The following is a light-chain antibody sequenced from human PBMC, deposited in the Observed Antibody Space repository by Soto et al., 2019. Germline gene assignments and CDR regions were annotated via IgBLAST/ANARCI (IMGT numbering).Light chain of an antibody. V-gene: IGKV4-1*01. J-gene: IGKJ4*01. CDR3: HQYYGIPLT. CDR1: QSVLYSSINKNY. CDR2: WAS. Sequence: DIVMTQSPDSLAVSLGERATINCKSSQSVLYSSINKNYLAWYQQRPGQPPKLLIYWASTRESGVPDRFSGSGSGTDFTLTISSLQAEDVAVYYCHQYYGIPLTFGGGTKVEIE.